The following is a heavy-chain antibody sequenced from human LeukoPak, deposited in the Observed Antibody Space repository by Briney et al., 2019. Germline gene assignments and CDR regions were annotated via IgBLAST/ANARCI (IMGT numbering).Heavy chain of an antibody. CDR1: GFTFSSYW. J-gene: IGHJ4*02. CDR3: ARVTGTTMVDY. Sequence: GGSLRLSCAASGFTFSSYWMHWVRQAPGKGLVWVSRINSDGSSTSYADSVKGRFTISGDNAKNTLYLQMNSLRAEDTAVYYCARVTGTTMVDYWGQGTLVTVSS. V-gene: IGHV3-74*01. D-gene: IGHD1-7*01. CDR2: INSDGSST.